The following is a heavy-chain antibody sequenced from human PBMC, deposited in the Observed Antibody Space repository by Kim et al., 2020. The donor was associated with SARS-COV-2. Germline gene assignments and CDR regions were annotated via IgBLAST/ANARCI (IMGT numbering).Heavy chain of an antibody. V-gene: IGHV4-39*01. CDR3: AGHPLSLLWFENAFDI. Sequence: SETLSLTCTVSGGSISSSSYYWGWIRQPPGKGLEWIGSIYYSGSTYYNPSLKSRVTISVDTSKNQFSLKLSSVTAADTAGYYCAGHPLSLLWFENAFDIWGQGTMVTVSS. CDR2: IYYSGST. J-gene: IGHJ3*02. CDR1: GGSISSSSYY. D-gene: IGHD3-10*01.